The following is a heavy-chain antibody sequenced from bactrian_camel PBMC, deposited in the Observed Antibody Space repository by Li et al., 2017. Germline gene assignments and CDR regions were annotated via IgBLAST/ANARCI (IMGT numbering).Heavy chain of an antibody. CDR3: AADPKTPCWNRNTRYKY. J-gene: IGHJ4*01. CDR1: GYTAGNDC. Sequence: HVQLVESGGGSVQTGGSLGLSCAASGYTAGNDCLGWLRQSPGAEREGVASEDNDGTRRYADSVKGRFTISQDHAKNTVYLQMDSLKPEDTGMYYCAADPKTPCWNRNTRYKYWGQGTQVTVS. V-gene: IGHV3S53*01. CDR2: EDNDGTR. D-gene: IGHD1*01.